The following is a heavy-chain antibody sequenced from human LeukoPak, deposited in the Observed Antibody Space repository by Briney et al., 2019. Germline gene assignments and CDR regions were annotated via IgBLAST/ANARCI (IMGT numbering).Heavy chain of an antibody. CDR1: GFTFSDYY. CDR2: ISSSGSTI. V-gene: IGHV3-11*04. CDR3: ARKDYDFWSGYALDH. D-gene: IGHD3-3*01. Sequence: GGSLRLSCAASGFTFSDYYMSWLRQAPGKGLEWVSYISSSGSTIYYADSVKGRFTISRDNAKNSLYLQMNSLRAEDTAVYYCARKDYDFWSGYALDHWGQGTLVTVSS. J-gene: IGHJ4*02.